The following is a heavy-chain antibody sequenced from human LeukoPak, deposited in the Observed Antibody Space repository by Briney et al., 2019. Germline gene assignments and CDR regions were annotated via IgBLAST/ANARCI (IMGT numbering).Heavy chain of an antibody. CDR3: AKEGRSLQTY. CDR2: IKEDGTET. J-gene: IGHJ4*02. V-gene: IGHV3-7*03. Sequence: GGSLRLSCAASGFMFGSNWMSWVRLAPGKGLEWVANIKEDGTETYYVDSVKGRFTISRDNAKSSLYLQMNSLRVEDTAVYYCAKEGRSLQTYWGQGTLVTVSS. D-gene: IGHD5-24*01. CDR1: GFMFGSNW.